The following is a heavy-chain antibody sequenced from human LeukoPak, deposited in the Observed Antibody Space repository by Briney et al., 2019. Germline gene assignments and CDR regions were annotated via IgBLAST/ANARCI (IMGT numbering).Heavy chain of an antibody. V-gene: IGHV1-24*01. CDR1: GYTLTELS. D-gene: IGHD3-10*01. J-gene: IGHJ5*02. CDR3: ATRYYYGSGSYYPHNWFDP. CDR2: FDPEDGET. Sequence: GASVNAACKVSGYTLTELSMHWVRQAPGKGLEWMGGFDPEDGETIYAQKFQGRVTMTEHTTTDTAYMELSRLRPEDTAVYYCATRYYYGSGSYYPHNWFDPWGQGTLVTVSS.